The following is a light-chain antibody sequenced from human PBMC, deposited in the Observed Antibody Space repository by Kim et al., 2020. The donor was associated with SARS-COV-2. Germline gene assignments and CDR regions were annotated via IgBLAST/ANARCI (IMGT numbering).Light chain of an antibody. J-gene: IGKJ1*01. CDR3: QQLNSYPRT. Sequence: ASLGDRVTITCRASHDISNYLAWYQQKPGKAPKLMIYGASILQTGVPSRFSGGGSGTEFTLTLNSLQPEDFATYYCQQLNSYPRTFGQGTKVEIK. CDR2: GAS. CDR1: HDISNY. V-gene: IGKV1-9*01.